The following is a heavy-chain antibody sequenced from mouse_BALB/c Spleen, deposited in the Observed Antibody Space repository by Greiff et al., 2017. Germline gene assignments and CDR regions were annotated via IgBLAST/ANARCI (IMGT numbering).Heavy chain of an antibody. Sequence: VQLVESGAELVRPGASVTLSCKASGYTFTDYEMHWVKQTPVHGLEWIGAIDPETGGTAYNQKFKGKATLTADKSSSTAYMELRSLTSEDTAVYYCARGDYYAMDYWGQGTSVTVSS. CDR3: ARGDYYAMDY. J-gene: IGHJ4*01. CDR2: IDPETGGT. V-gene: IGHV1-15*01. CDR1: GYTFTDYE.